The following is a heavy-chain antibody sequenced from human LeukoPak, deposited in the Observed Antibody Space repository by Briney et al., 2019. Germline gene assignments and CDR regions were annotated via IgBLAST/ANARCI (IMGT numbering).Heavy chain of an antibody. Sequence: ASVKVSCKASGYTFTSYDINWVRQATAQALEWMGWMNPNSGNTGYAQKFKGRVTMTSNTSISTAYIELSSLRSEDTAVYYCARATGTTSDDYWRQGTLVTVSS. CDR2: MNPNSGNT. CDR1: GYTFTSYD. V-gene: IGHV1-8*01. CDR3: ARATGTTSDDY. D-gene: IGHD1-1*01. J-gene: IGHJ4*02.